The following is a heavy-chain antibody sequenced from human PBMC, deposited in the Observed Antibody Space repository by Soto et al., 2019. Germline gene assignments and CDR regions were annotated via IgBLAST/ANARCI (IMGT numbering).Heavy chain of an antibody. V-gene: IGHV4-59*01. CDR2: IYYSGST. CDR3: ARVSSRWSNYFDY. D-gene: IGHD6-13*01. CDR1: GGSMSSYY. Sequence: PSETLSLTCTVSGGSMSSYYWSWIRQPPGKGLEWIGYIYYSGSTSYNPSLKSRGTISVDTSKNQFSLKLNSLTAADTAVYYCARVSSRWSNYFDYWGHGTPVTVSS. J-gene: IGHJ4*01.